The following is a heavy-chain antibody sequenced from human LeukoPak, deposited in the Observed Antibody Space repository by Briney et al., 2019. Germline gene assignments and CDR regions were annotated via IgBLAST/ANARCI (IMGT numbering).Heavy chain of an antibody. Sequence: SETLSLTCAVSGGSIPNSRHYWGWIRQSPGKGLEWIGSINYGKITYYNPSLKSRVTISLDTSKNDFSLKVRSVTAADTAFYYCARQTEFYDLNCFDPWGQGILVTVSS. CDR2: INYGKIT. CDR1: GGSIPNSRHY. V-gene: IGHV4-39*01. D-gene: IGHD2/OR15-2a*01. CDR3: ARQTEFYDLNCFDP. J-gene: IGHJ5*02.